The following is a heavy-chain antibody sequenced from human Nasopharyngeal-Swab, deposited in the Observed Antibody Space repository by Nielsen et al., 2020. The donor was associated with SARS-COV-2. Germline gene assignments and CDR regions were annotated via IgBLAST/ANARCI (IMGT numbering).Heavy chain of an antibody. CDR3: ARRWGQWLGRYWYFDL. Sequence: SETLSLTCTVSGGSISSSSYYWGWIRQPPGKGLEWIGSIYYSGSTYYNPSLKSRVTISVDTSKNQFSLKLSSVTAADTAVYYCARRWGQWLGRYWYFDLWGRGTLVTVSS. J-gene: IGHJ2*01. CDR1: GGSISSSSYY. V-gene: IGHV4-39*01. CDR2: IYYSGST. D-gene: IGHD6-19*01.